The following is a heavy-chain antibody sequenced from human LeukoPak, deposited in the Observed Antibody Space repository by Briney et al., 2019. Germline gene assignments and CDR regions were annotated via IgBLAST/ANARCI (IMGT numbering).Heavy chain of an antibody. J-gene: IGHJ6*03. D-gene: IGHD3-9*01. CDR1: GFTFSSYA. Sequence: GGSLRLSCAASGFTFSSYAMSWVRQAPGKGLEWVSAVSGSGYSTYYADSVKGLFTISRDNSKNTLYLQMNSLRAEDTAVYYCAKVPYYDILTRGYYYYYMDVWGKGTTVTVSS. CDR2: VSGSGYST. CDR3: AKVPYYDILTRGYYYYYMDV. V-gene: IGHV3-23*01.